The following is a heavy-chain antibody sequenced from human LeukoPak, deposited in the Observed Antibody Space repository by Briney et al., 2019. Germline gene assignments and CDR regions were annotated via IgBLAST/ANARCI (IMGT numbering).Heavy chain of an antibody. D-gene: IGHD1-14*01. V-gene: IGHV3-21*01. J-gene: IGHJ4*02. CDR3: TGVTAYYFDY. Sequence: GGSLRLSCATSGFTYNTYSMNWVRQAPGKGREWVSSISSTSAYIFYADSVKGRFTISRDNAKNSLYLQMNSLRAEDTAVYYCTGVTAYYFDYWGQGTLVTVSS. CDR2: ISSTSAYI. CDR1: GFTYNTYS.